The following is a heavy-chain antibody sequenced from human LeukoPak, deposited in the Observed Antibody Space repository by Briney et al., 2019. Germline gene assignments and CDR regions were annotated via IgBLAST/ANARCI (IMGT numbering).Heavy chain of an antibody. CDR3: ARRQNRRDSGMVLRYWYLDL. CDR2: FFLGASDT. J-gene: IGHJ2*01. CDR1: GYSFPNAW. Sequence: GESLKISCRGSGYSFPNAWIGGGRQRPGKGLGWMGIFFLGASDTRYSPSFQGLVTISADKSISTAYLQWSSLRASDTAMYYCARRQNRRDSGMVLRYWYLDLWGRGTLVTVSS. D-gene: IGHD2-8*01. V-gene: IGHV5-51*01.